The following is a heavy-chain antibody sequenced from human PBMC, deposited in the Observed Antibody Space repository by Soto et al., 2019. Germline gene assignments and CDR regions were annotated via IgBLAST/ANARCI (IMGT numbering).Heavy chain of an antibody. CDR2: IYYSGST. V-gene: IGHV4-61*01. CDR3: ARDRIQLWKRDYYYYGMDV. CDR1: GGSVSSGSYY. D-gene: IGHD5-18*01. J-gene: IGHJ6*02. Sequence: SETLSLTCTVSGGSVSSGSYYWSWIRQPPGKGLEWIGYIYYSGSTNYNPPLKSRVTISVDTSKNQFSLKLSSVTAADTAVYYCARDRIQLWKRDYYYYGMDVWGQGTTVTVSS.